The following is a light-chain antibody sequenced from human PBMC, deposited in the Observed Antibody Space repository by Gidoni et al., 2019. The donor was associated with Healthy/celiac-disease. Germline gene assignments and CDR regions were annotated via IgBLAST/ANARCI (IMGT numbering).Light chain of an antibody. CDR1: NIGSKS. Sequence: SYVLTQPPSVSVAPGKTARITWWGNNIGSKSVHLYQQKTGQATVLVVYDDSDRPSGLPERFSGSNSGNTATLTISRVEAGDEADYYCQVWDSTSDQGVFGGGTKLTVL. CDR3: QVWDSTSDQGV. V-gene: IGLV3-21*03. J-gene: IGLJ3*02. CDR2: DDS.